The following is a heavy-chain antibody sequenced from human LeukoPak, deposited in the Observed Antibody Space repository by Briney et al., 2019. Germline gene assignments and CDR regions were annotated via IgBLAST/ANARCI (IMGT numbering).Heavy chain of an antibody. CDR2: INPNSGNT. Sequence: ASVKVSCKASGYTFTGYYMHWVRQAPGQGLEWIGRINPNSGNTGYAQKFQGRVIITRNTSISTAYMELSSLRSEDTAVYYCARGLGDSAGRLDYYYYYMDVWGKGTTVTVSS. CDR3: ARGLGDSAGRLDYYYYYMDV. J-gene: IGHJ6*03. CDR1: GYTFTGYY. V-gene: IGHV1-8*03. D-gene: IGHD5-18*01.